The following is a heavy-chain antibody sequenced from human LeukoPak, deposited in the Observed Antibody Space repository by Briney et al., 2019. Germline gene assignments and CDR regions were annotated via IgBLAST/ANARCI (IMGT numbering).Heavy chain of an antibody. CDR2: INHSGST. CDR3: AIDTVTGFR. Sequence: SETLSLTCAAYGGSFSGYYWSWIRQPPGKGLEWIGEINHSGSTNYNPSLKSRVTISVDTSKNQFSLKLSSVTAADTAVYYCAIDTVTGFRWGQGTLVTVSS. CDR1: GGSFSGYY. V-gene: IGHV4-34*01. D-gene: IGHD4-17*01. J-gene: IGHJ4*02.